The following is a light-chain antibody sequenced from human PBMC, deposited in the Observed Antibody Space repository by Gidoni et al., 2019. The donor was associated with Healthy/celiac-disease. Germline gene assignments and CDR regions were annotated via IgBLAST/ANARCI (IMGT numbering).Light chain of an antibody. J-gene: IGKJ4*01. CDR1: QSLLHSNGYNY. V-gene: IGKV2-28*01. Sequence: DIVMTQSPLPLPVTPGEPASISCRSSQSLLHSNGYNYLDWYLQKPGQSPQLLIYLGSNRASGVPDRFSGSGSGTDFTLKISRVEAEDVGVSYCMQALQTPLTFGGGTKVEIK. CDR2: LGS. CDR3: MQALQTPLT.